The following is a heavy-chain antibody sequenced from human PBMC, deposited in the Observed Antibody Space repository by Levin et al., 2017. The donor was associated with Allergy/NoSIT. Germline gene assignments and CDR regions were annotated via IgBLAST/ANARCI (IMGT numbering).Heavy chain of an antibody. CDR2: ISYDGSNK. Sequence: GESLKISCAASGFTFSSYGMHWVRQAPGKGLEWVAVISYDGSNKYYADSVKGRFTISRDNSKNTLYLQMNSLRAEDTAVYYCAKEGPGIAVAGYFDYWGQGTLVTVSS. J-gene: IGHJ4*02. CDR3: AKEGPGIAVAGYFDY. D-gene: IGHD6-19*01. CDR1: GFTFSSYG. V-gene: IGHV3-30*18.